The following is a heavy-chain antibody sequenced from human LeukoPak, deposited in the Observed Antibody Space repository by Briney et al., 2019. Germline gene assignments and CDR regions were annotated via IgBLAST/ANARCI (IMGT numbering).Heavy chain of an antibody. CDR2: IYYSGSA. CDR3: ARHGNGPDSEFDY. Sequence: SETLSLTCTVSGGSISSYYWSWIRQPPGKGLEWIGYIYYSGSANYNPSLKSRVTISVDTSKNQFSLKLSSVTAADTAVYYCARHGNGPDSEFDYWGQGTLVTVSS. J-gene: IGHJ4*02. V-gene: IGHV4-59*08. D-gene: IGHD4-23*01. CDR1: GGSISSYY.